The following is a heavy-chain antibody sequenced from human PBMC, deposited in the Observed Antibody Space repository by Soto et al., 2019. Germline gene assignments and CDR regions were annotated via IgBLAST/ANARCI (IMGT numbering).Heavy chain of an antibody. Sequence: GGSLRLSCAASGFIFSNYAFHWVRQAPGKGLEWITVISYDGSQTYFGDSVKGRFAISRDNSKDTLYLQMNSLRPEDTAVYYCARDFGAGAFDIWGQGTLVTVSS. J-gene: IGHJ3*02. D-gene: IGHD3-3*01. CDR2: ISYDGSQT. V-gene: IGHV3-30*09. CDR3: ARDFGAGAFDI. CDR1: GFIFSNYA.